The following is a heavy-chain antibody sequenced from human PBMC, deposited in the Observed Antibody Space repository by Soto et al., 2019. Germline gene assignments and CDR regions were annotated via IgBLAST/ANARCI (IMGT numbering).Heavy chain of an antibody. V-gene: IGHV4-39*01. CDR3: AGSDIVVVPAAPYYYYGMDV. J-gene: IGHJ6*02. CDR1: GGSISSSSYY. Sequence: QLQLQESGPGLVKPSETLSLTCTVSGGSISSSSYYWGWIRQPPGKGLEWIGSIYYSGSTYYNPSLKSRVNISVDTSKNQFSLKLSSVTAADTAVYYCAGSDIVVVPAAPYYYYGMDVWGQGTTVTVSS. CDR2: IYYSGST. D-gene: IGHD2-2*01.